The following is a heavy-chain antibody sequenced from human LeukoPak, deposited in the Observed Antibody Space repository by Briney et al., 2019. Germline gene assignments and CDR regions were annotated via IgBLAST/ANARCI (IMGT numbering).Heavy chain of an antibody. CDR1: GFTFSNYD. J-gene: IGHJ6*02. Sequence: GGSLRLSCAASGFTFSNYDMHWVRQATGEGLEWVSGIATAGDAYYPGSVKGRFTISRENAKNSLYLQMNSLRAGDTAVYYCARGYCSSTSCYAYGMDVWGQGTTVTVSS. V-gene: IGHV3-13*01. CDR3: ARGYCSSTSCYAYGMDV. D-gene: IGHD2-2*01. CDR2: IATAGDA.